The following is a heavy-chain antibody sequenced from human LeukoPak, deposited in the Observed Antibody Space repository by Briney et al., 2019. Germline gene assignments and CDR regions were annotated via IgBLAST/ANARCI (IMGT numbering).Heavy chain of an antibody. Sequence: GASLRLSCAASGFTFSSYAMSWVRQAPGKGLEWVGHIKSKPSGGTADYPAPVKGRFTISRDDSKNTVYLQMDTLKTEDTAVYYCTKDLPFTGGGAIVYWGQGTVVTVSS. CDR3: TKDLPFTGGGAIVY. J-gene: IGHJ4*02. CDR2: IKSKPSGGTA. V-gene: IGHV3-15*01. CDR1: GFTFSSYA. D-gene: IGHD3-16*02.